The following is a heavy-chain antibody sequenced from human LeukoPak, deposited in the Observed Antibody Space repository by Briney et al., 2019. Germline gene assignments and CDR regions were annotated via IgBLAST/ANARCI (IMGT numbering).Heavy chain of an antibody. Sequence: PGGSLRLSCASSGFTFSSYGMHWVRQAPGKGLEGVAVIWYDSSNKYYADSVKGRFTISRDNSKNTLDLQMNRLRAEDTAVYFCARDLAAAATWFDPWGQGTLVTVSS. D-gene: IGHD6-13*01. CDR1: GFTFSSYG. J-gene: IGHJ5*02. CDR2: IWYDSSNK. V-gene: IGHV3-33*08. CDR3: ARDLAAAATWFDP.